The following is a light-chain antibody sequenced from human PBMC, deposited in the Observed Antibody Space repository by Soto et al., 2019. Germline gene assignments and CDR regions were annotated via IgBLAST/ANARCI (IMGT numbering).Light chain of an antibody. Sequence: DIQVTQSRSTLSASVGDRVTITCRASQSISSWLAWYQQKPGKAPKLLIYDASSLESGVPSRFSGSGSGTEFTLTISSLQPDDFATYYCQQYNSYPITFGQGTRLEIK. CDR2: DAS. CDR1: QSISSW. V-gene: IGKV1-5*01. CDR3: QQYNSYPIT. J-gene: IGKJ5*01.